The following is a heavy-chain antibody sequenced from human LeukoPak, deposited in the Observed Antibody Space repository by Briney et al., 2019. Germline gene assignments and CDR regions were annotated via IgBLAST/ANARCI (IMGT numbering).Heavy chain of an antibody. D-gene: IGHD3-10*01. J-gene: IGHJ4*02. V-gene: IGHV3-43*02. CDR3: AKADGSGSLDY. Sequence: PGGSLRLSCAASGFTFDDYAMHWVRQAPGKGLEWVSLISGDGVNTYYAGSVKGRFTISRDNSKNTLYLQMNRLRAEDTAVYYCAKADGSGSLDYWGQGTLVTVSS. CDR2: ISGDGVNT. CDR1: GFTFDDYA.